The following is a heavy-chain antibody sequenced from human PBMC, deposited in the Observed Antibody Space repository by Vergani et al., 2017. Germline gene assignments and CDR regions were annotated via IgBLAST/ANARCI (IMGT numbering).Heavy chain of an antibody. D-gene: IGHD3-9*01. V-gene: IGHV3-48*04. Sequence: EVQLVESGGGLVQPGGSLRLSCAASGFTVSSNYMSWVRQAPGKGLEWVSYISSSSSTIYYADSVKGRFTISRDNAKKSLYLQMNRLRAKDTAVYYCARDRNDILTGYSERLYYYYGMDVWGQGTTVTVSS. J-gene: IGHJ6*02. CDR2: ISSSSSTI. CDR1: GFTVSSNY. CDR3: ARDRNDILTGYSERLYYYYGMDV.